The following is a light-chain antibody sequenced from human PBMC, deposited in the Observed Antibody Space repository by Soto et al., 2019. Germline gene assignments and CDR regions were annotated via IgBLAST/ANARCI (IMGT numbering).Light chain of an antibody. J-gene: IGKJ1*01. CDR1: QSVSSD. V-gene: IGKV3-15*01. Sequence: EIVMTQSPATLSVSPGERATLSCRASQSVSSDLAWYQQKPGQAPRVLIYGASTRATGIPARFSGSGSGTDFTLTISRLEPEDFAVYYCQQYGSSPTWTFGQGTKVDIK. CDR2: GAS. CDR3: QQYGSSPTWT.